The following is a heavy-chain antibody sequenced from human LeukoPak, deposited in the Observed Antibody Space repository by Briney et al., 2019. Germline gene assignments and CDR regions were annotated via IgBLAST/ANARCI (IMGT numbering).Heavy chain of an antibody. CDR3: ARDGSRVAHRPELYFDY. D-gene: IGHD1-26*01. Sequence: SQTLSLTCTVSGGSISSGGYYWSWIRQHPGKGLEWIGYIYYSGSTYYNPSLKSRVTISVDTSKNQFSLKLSSVTAADTAVYYCARDGSRVAHRPELYFDYWGQGTLVTVSS. CDR1: GGSISSGGYY. V-gene: IGHV4-31*03. CDR2: IYYSGST. J-gene: IGHJ4*02.